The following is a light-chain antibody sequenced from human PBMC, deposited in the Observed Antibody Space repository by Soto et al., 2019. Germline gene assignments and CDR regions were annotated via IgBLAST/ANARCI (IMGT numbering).Light chain of an antibody. CDR1: QSLLFNVNNKNY. V-gene: IGKV4-1*01. J-gene: IGKJ4*01. Sequence: DIVMTQSPDSLAVSPGERATFNCKSSQSLLFNVNNKNYLAWYQQKLGQPPKLLIYWASARESGVPDRFSGSGSETNFTLTISSLQAEDVAVYYCQQYFATPLTFGGGTKVEIK. CDR3: QQYFATPLT. CDR2: WAS.